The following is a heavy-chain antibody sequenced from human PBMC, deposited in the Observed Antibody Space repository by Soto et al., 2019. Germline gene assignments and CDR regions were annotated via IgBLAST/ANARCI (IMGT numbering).Heavy chain of an antibody. V-gene: IGHV3-9*01. CDR3: AKAGYVRGYSDYLDF. Sequence: EVQLVESGGGLVQPGRSLRLACAASAFTFDDYAMSWVRQAPGKGLEWLSLITWNSAHTAYADSVEGRFTISRDNAKNSLYLQMSSLRPEDTGLYYCAKAGYVRGYSDYLDFWGQGTLVTVSS. D-gene: IGHD5-18*01. CDR1: AFTFDDYA. J-gene: IGHJ4*02. CDR2: ITWNSAHT.